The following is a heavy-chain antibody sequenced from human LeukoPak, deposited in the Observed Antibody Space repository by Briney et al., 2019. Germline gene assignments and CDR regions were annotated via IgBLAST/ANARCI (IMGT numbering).Heavy chain of an antibody. V-gene: IGHV6-1*01. Sequence: KTSQTHSLTCAISGDTVSSHSAAWNWIRQSPSRGLEWLGRTYYRSKWYNDYAVSVKSRITINPDTSKNQFSLQLNSVTPEDTAVYYCARDFRPAAGGAFDIWGQGTMVSVSS. J-gene: IGHJ3*02. CDR1: GDTVSSHSAA. CDR2: TYYRSKWYN. D-gene: IGHD6-13*01. CDR3: ARDFRPAAGGAFDI.